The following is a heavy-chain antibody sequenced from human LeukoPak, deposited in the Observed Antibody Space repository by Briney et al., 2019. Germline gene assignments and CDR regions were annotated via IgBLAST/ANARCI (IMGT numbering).Heavy chain of an antibody. Sequence: PSETLSLTCTVSGGSISTYYWTWIRQSAGKGLEWIGHIYISGTTNYSPSLKSRVTMSVDTSKNQFSLKLSSVTAADTAVYYCARERTSCTNGVCRTPRWFDPWGQGILVTVSS. D-gene: IGHD2-8*01. CDR3: ARERTSCTNGVCRTPRWFDP. J-gene: IGHJ5*02. CDR2: IYISGTT. CDR1: GGSISTYY. V-gene: IGHV4-4*07.